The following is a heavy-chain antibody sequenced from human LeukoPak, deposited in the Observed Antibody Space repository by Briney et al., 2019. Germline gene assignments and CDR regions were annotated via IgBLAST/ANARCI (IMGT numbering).Heavy chain of an antibody. Sequence: GGSLRLSCAASGFTFSNYWMNWLRQAPGKGLEWVAHISQDGGEKYYADSVKGRFTISRDNTKNSLFLPAHSLRAEDTALYYCARDSYRALEYWGQGALVTVSS. CDR2: ISQDGGEK. J-gene: IGHJ4*02. D-gene: IGHD1-14*01. CDR1: GFTFSNYW. V-gene: IGHV3-7*01. CDR3: ARDSYRALEY.